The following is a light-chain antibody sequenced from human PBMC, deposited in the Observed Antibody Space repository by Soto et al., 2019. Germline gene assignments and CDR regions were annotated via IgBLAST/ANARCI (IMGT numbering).Light chain of an antibody. Sequence: AIQMTQSPSSLSASVGDRVTITCRASQGIRNDLGWYQQKPGKAPKLLIYAASSLQSGVPSKFSGSGSGTDFTLTISSLQPEDFATYYCLHDYNYPWTFGQGTKVDIK. CDR3: LHDYNYPWT. V-gene: IGKV1-6*01. CDR1: QGIRND. CDR2: AAS. J-gene: IGKJ1*01.